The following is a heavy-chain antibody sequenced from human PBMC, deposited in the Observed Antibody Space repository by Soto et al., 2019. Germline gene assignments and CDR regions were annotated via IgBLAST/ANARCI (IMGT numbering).Heavy chain of an antibody. CDR3: ARQWAAAGAYYYYGMDV. V-gene: IGHV4-39*01. CDR2: IYYSGST. D-gene: IGHD6-13*01. Sequence: SETLSLTCTVSGGSISSSSYYWGWIRQPPGKGLEWIGSIYYSGSTYYNPSLKSRVTISVDTSKNQFSLKLSSVTAADTAVYYCARQWAAAGAYYYYGMDVWGQGTTVTVSS. CDR1: GGSISSSSYY. J-gene: IGHJ6*02.